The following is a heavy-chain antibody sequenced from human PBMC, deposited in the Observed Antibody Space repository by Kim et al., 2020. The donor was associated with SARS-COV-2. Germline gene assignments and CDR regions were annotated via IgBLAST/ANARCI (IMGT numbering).Heavy chain of an antibody. J-gene: IGHJ6*02. CDR3: ARGSGSFDYYYYGMDV. Sequence: ASVKVSCKASGYTFTSYSMHWVRQAPGQGLEWMGVIKPSGGYTSYAQKFQGRVTMTRDTSTSTVYMELSSLRSEDTAVYYCARGSGSFDYYYYGMDVWGQGTTVTVSS. D-gene: IGHD1-26*01. CDR2: IKPSGGYT. V-gene: IGHV1-46*01. CDR1: GYTFTSYS.